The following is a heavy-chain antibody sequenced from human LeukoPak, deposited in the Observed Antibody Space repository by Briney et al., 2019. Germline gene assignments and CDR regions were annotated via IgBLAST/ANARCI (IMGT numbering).Heavy chain of an antibody. D-gene: IGHD3-3*01. CDR3: ARERYYDFWSGYQGWFDP. Sequence: SETLSLTCTVSGGSVSSGSYYWSWIRQPPGKGLEWIGYIYYSGSTNYNPSLKSRVTISVDTSKTQFSLKLSSVTAADTAVYYCARERYYDFWSGYQGWFDPWGQGTLVTVSS. CDR2: IYYSGST. V-gene: IGHV4-61*01. J-gene: IGHJ5*02. CDR1: GGSVSSGSYY.